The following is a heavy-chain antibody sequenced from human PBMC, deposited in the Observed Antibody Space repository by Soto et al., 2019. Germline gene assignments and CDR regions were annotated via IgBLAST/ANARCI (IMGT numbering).Heavy chain of an antibody. V-gene: IGHV3-33*01. D-gene: IGHD3-10*01. CDR1: GFTFSSYG. CDR2: IWYDGSNK. Sequence: QVQRVESGGGVVQPGRSLRLSCAASGFTFSSYGMHWVRQAPGKGLEWVAVIWYDGSNKYYADSVKGRFTISRDNSKNTLYLQINSLRAEDTAVYYCARDRFGVRGAFDIWGQWTMVTVSS. J-gene: IGHJ3*02. CDR3: ARDRFGVRGAFDI.